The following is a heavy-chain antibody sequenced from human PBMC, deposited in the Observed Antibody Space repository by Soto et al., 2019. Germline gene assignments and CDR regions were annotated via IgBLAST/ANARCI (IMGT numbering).Heavy chain of an antibody. CDR3: ARGVGAGGAFDI. V-gene: IGHV1-69*13. CDR2: IIPIFGTA. D-gene: IGHD1-26*01. Sequence: AASEKVSCKASGGTFSSYSISWVRQAPGQGLEWMGGIIPIFGTANYAQKFQGRVTITADESTSTAYMELSSLRSEDTAVYYCARGVGAGGAFDIWGQGTMVTV. J-gene: IGHJ3*02. CDR1: GGTFSSYS.